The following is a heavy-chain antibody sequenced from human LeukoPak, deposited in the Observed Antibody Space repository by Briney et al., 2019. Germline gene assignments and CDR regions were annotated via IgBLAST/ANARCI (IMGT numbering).Heavy chain of an antibody. D-gene: IGHD1-26*01. Sequence: GGSLRLSCAASGFSFGSSWMDWVRQAPGKGLEWVSAISGSGGSTYYADSVKGRFTISRDNSKNTLYLQMNSLRAEDTAVYYCAKDAYSGSYLFDYWGQGTLVTVSS. J-gene: IGHJ4*02. CDR3: AKDAYSGSYLFDY. CDR1: GFSFGSSW. V-gene: IGHV3-23*01. CDR2: ISGSGGST.